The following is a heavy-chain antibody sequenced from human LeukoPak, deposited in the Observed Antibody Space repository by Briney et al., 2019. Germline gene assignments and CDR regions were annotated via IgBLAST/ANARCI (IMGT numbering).Heavy chain of an antibody. CDR1: GFTFSNYG. V-gene: IGHV3-48*01. CDR3: ARRSSGSPPYYFGY. Sequence: PGGSLRLSCAASGFTFSNYGMNWVRQAPGKGLEWVSYISSSSSTIYYADSVKGRFTISRDNAKKSLYLQMNSLRAEDTAVYYCARRSSGSPPYYFGYWGQGTLVTVSS. J-gene: IGHJ4*02. CDR2: ISSSSSTI. D-gene: IGHD1-26*01.